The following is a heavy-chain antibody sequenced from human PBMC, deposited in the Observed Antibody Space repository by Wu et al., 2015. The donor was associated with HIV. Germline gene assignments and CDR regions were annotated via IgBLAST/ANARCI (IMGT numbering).Heavy chain of an antibody. CDR1: GGTFSSYA. CDR2: IIPISGTA. CDR3: ARNTDSVATSLYSLGV. D-gene: IGHD5-12*01. V-gene: IGHV1-69*12. J-gene: IGHJ6*02. Sequence: QVQLVQSGPEVKKPGSSVRVSCKASGGTFSSYAFSWVRQAPGQGLEWMGGIIPISGTADYAQKFQGRITITADESTKTIYMHLSSLRSEDTAVYYCARNTDSVATSLYSLGVWGQGTVVTVSS.